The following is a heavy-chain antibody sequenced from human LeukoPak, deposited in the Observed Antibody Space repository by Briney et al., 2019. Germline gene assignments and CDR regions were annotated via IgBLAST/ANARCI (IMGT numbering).Heavy chain of an antibody. CDR3: ARDGGSSGWYVWFDP. CDR2: ISSSGSTI. D-gene: IGHD6-19*01. V-gene: IGHV3-11*04. J-gene: IGHJ5*02. CDR1: GFTFSDYY. Sequence: GGSLRLSCAASGFTFSDYYMSWIRQAPGKGLEWVSYISSSGSTIYYADSVKGRVTISRDNAKNSLCLQMNSLRGEDTAVYYCARDGGSSGWYVWFDPWGQETLVTVSS.